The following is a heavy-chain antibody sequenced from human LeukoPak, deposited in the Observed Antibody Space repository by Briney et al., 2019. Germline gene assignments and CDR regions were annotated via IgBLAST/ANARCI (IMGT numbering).Heavy chain of an antibody. J-gene: IGHJ6*04. D-gene: IGHD2-2*01. CDR1: GFTFSSYG. CDR2: IRYDGSNK. V-gene: IGHV3-30*02. CDR3: AKTPWGYCSSTSCLPVMDV. Sequence: PGGSLRLSCAASGFTFSSYGMHWVRQAPGKGLEWVAFIRYDGSNKYYADSVKGRFTISRDNSKNTLYLQMNSLRAEDTAVYYCAKTPWGYCSSTSCLPVMDVWGKGTTVTISS.